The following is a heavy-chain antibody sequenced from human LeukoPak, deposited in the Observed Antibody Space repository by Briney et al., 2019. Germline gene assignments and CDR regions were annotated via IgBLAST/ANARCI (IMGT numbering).Heavy chain of an antibody. D-gene: IGHD4-17*01. J-gene: IGHJ4*02. V-gene: IGHV4-30-4*01. CDR3: ARVVRDYGDSSFDY. CDR1: GGSISSGDYY. CDR2: IYYSGST. Sequence: SQTLSLTCTVSGGSISSGDYYWSWIRQPPGKGLEWIGYIYYSGSTYYNPSLKSRVTISVDTSKNQFSLKLSSVTAADTAVYYCARVVRDYGDSSFDYWGQGTLVTVSS.